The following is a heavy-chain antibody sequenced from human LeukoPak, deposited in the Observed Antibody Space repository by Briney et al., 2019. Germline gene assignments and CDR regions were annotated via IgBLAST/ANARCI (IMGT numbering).Heavy chain of an antibody. D-gene: IGHD5-12*01. CDR2: INHSGST. CDR3: ARGRRWIRVIYYFDY. J-gene: IGHJ4*02. CDR1: GGSFSGYY. V-gene: IGHV4-34*01. Sequence: SETLSLTCAVYGGSFSGYYWSWIRQPPGKGLEWIGEINHSGSTNYNPSLKSRVTISVDTSKNQFSLKLSSVTAADTAVYYCARGRRWIRVIYYFDYWGQGTLVTVSS.